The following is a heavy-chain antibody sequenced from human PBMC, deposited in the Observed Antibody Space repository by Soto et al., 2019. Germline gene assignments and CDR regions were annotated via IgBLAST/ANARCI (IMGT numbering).Heavy chain of an antibody. CDR2: IYYSGST. CDR3: ARQFSYDFGEGGVLN. Sequence: QLQLQESGPGLVKPSETLSLTCTVSGGSISSSSYYWGWIRQPPGKGLEWIGSIYYSGSTYYNPSLKNRVPISVDTSKNQFSLKLSSVTAADTAVYYCARQFSYDFGEGGVLNWGQGTLVTVSS. D-gene: IGHD3-3*01. CDR1: GGSISSSSYY. J-gene: IGHJ4*02. V-gene: IGHV4-39*01.